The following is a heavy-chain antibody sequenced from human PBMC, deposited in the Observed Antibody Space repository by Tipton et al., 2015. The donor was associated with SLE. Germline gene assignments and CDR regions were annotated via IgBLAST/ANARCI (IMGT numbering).Heavy chain of an antibody. V-gene: IGHV4-38-2*01. CDR1: GYSISSGYY. CDR3: ARGGGAFDI. Sequence: TLSLTCAVSGYSISSGYYWGWIRQHPGKGLEWIGSIYHSGSTYYNPSLKSRVTISVDTSKNQFSLKLSSVTAADTAVYYCARGGGAFDIWGQGTMVTVSS. J-gene: IGHJ3*02. CDR2: IYHSGST.